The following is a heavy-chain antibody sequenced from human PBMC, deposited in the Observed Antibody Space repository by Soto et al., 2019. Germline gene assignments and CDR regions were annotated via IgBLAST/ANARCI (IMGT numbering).Heavy chain of an antibody. D-gene: IGHD6-13*01. J-gene: IGHJ5*02. CDR3: AKEGSSRTGDRWFDR. CDR2: ISWNSGSI. Sequence: LRISCDPSFLTFDGYAMDWVRQAPGRGLEPVSGISWNSGSIGYADSLKGRFTSSGDNANNSLYLQMNNLRAEDTALYYCAKEGSSRTGDRWFDRWGQGTLVTASS. CDR1: FLTFDGYA. V-gene: IGHV3-9*01.